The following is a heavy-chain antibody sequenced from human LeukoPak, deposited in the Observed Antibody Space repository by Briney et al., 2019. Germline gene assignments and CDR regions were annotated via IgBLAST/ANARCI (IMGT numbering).Heavy chain of an antibody. J-gene: IGHJ4*02. D-gene: IGHD1-26*01. V-gene: IGHV3-23*01. CDR1: GFTFSSYA. CDR3: AKDPQWEHPSPFDH. Sequence: PGGSLRLSCAASGFTFSSYAMSWVRQAPGKGLEWVSAISGSGGSTYYADSVKGRFSISRDNSKNTLYLLVNSLRAEDTAVYYCAKDPQWEHPSPFDHWGQGTLVTVSS. CDR2: ISGSGGST.